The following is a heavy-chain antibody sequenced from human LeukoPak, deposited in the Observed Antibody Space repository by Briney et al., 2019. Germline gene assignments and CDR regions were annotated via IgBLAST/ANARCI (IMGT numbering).Heavy chain of an antibody. Sequence: ASVKVSCKASGGTFSSYAISWVRLAPGQGLEWMGRIIPILGITNYAQKFQGRVTISAEKSTSTAYMELSSLRSEDTAVYYCARGADYGGNSDPNDYWGQGTLVTVSS. CDR1: GGTFSSYA. CDR2: IIPILGIT. J-gene: IGHJ4*02. CDR3: ARGADYGGNSDPNDY. V-gene: IGHV1-69*04. D-gene: IGHD4-23*01.